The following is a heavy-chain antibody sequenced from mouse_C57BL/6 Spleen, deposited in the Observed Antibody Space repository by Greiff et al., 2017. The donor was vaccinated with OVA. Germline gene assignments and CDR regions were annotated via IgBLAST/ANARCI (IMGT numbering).Heavy chain of an antibody. D-gene: IGHD2-5*01. CDR3: ARDHSNWYFDV. J-gene: IGHJ1*03. Sequence: EVKLQESGPGLVKPSQSLSLTCSVTGYSITSGYYWNWIRQFPGNKLEWMGYISYDGSNNYNPSLKNRISITRDTSKNQFFLKLNSVTTEDTATYYCARDHSNWYFDVWGTGTTVTVSS. CDR2: ISYDGSN. V-gene: IGHV3-6*01. CDR1: GYSITSGYY.